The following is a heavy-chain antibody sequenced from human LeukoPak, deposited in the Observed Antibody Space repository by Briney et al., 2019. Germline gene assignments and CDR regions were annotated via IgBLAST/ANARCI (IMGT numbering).Heavy chain of an antibody. CDR1: GGSITSGNYY. D-gene: IGHD3-10*01. CDR3: ARAVRGVIITSRSYYYYYMDV. J-gene: IGHJ6*03. Sequence: SETLSLTCSVSGGSITSGNYYWSWIRQPAGKGLEWIGRIYTSGSTNYNPSLKSRVTMSVDTSKNQFSLKLSSVTAADTAVYYCARAVRGVIITSRSYYYYYMDVWGKGTTVTISS. V-gene: IGHV4-61*02. CDR2: IYTSGST.